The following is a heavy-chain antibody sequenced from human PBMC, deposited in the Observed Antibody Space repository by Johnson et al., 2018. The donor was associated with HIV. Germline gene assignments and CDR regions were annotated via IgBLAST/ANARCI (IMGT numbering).Heavy chain of an antibody. CDR3: AKVFKVRVAGAFDI. Sequence: VQLVESGGGLVQPGRSLRLSCAASGFSFDDYAMHWVRQVAGKGLEWVSGISWNSGSIGYADSVRGRFTISRDNAKNSLYLQVNSLRADDTALYYCAKVFKVRVAGAFDIWGQGTMVTVSS. CDR1: GFSFDDYA. D-gene: IGHD6-19*01. CDR2: ISWNSGSI. V-gene: IGHV3-9*01. J-gene: IGHJ3*02.